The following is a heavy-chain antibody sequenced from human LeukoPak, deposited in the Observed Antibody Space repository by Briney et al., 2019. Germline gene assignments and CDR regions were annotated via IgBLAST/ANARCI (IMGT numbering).Heavy chain of an antibody. CDR2: IIPIFGTA. V-gene: IGHV1-69*13. CDR3: ATRFSGTPKDDAFDI. J-gene: IGHJ3*02. D-gene: IGHD3-10*01. Sequence: SVKVSCKASGGTFSSYAISWVRQAPGQGLEWMGGIIPIFGTANYAQKFQGRVTITADESTSTAYMELSSLRSEDTAVYYCATRFSGTPKDDAFDIWGQGTMVTVSS. CDR1: GGTFSSYA.